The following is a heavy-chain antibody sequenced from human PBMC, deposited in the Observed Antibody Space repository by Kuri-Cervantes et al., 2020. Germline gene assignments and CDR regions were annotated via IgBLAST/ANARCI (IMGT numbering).Heavy chain of an antibody. Sequence: GGSLRLSCAASGFTFSGSAMRWVRQASGRGLEWVGLIRRKVNSYATAYAASVKGRFTISRDDSKNTAYLQMNSLKTEDTAVYYCAIGHYTSSWGQGTLVTVSS. CDR3: AIGHYTSS. J-gene: IGHJ4*02. CDR1: GFTFSGSA. CDR2: IRRKVNSYAT. D-gene: IGHD3-3*01. V-gene: IGHV3-73*01.